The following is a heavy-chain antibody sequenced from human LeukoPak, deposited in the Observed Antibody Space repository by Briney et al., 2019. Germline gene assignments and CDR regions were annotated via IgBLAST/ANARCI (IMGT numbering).Heavy chain of an antibody. CDR3: ARAGSSGYYYFDY. Sequence: ASVKVSCTASGYTFTGYYMHWVRQAPGQGLEWMGWINPNSGGTNYAQKFQGRVTMTRDTSISTAYMELSRLRSDDTAVYYCARAGSSGYYYFDYWGQGTLVTVSS. D-gene: IGHD3-22*01. V-gene: IGHV1-2*02. J-gene: IGHJ4*02. CDR1: GYTFTGYY. CDR2: INPNSGGT.